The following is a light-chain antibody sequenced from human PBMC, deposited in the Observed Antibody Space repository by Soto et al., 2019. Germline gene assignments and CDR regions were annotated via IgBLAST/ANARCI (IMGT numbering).Light chain of an antibody. Sequence: QSVLTQPASVSGSPGQSITISCTGTSSDVGGYNYVSWYQQHPGKAPKFMIYDVSNRPSGVSNRFSGSKSGNTASLTISGLQAEEGADYYGCSYTTSNTPKIFFGTGTKAPVL. CDR1: SSDVGGYNY. CDR2: DVS. CDR3: CSYTTSNTPKIF. J-gene: IGLJ1*01. V-gene: IGLV2-14*01.